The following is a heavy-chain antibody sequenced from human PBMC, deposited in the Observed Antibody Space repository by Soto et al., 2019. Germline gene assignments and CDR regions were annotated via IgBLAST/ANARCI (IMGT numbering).Heavy chain of an antibody. CDR1: GYSFTTYG. CDR3: AREGPAPYSYDGMDV. J-gene: IGHJ6*02. V-gene: IGHV1-18*01. Sequence: QVQLVQSRGEVKKPGASVKVSCKTSGYSFTTYGISWVRQAPGQGLEWMGWISGYNGNTNYAQNLQGRVTMTTDTSTSTAYMEQRSLRYDDAAVYYCAREGPAPYSYDGMDVWGQGSTVTVSS. CDR2: ISGYNGNT.